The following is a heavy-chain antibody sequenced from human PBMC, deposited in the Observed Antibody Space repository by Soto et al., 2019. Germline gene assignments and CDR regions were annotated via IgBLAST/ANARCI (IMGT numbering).Heavy chain of an antibody. CDR3: AKASYDFWSGYYHPFDY. CDR2: IWYDGSLE. V-gene: IGHV3-33*03. Sequence: QVQLVESGGGVVQPGRSLRLSCAASGFSFSSFGMHWVRQAPGKGLEWVAIIWYDGSLEYYADSVKGRFTISRDNSKNTVYLQMNRLRVEDTAVYYCAKASYDFWSGYYHPFDYWGQGTLVTVSS. CDR1: GFSFSSFG. J-gene: IGHJ4*02. D-gene: IGHD3-3*01.